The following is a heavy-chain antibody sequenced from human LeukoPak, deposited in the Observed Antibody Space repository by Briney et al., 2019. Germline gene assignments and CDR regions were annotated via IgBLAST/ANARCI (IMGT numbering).Heavy chain of an antibody. CDR3: ARGGYYYGMDV. CDR1: GFTFSTYA. J-gene: IGHJ6*02. Sequence: PGGSLRLSCAASGFTFSTYAMSWVRQAPGKGLEWVSTISGSGANTYYADSVRGRFTISRDNSKNTLYLQMNSLRAEDTAVYYCARGGYYYGMDVWGQGTTATVSS. V-gene: IGHV3-23*01. CDR2: ISGSGANT.